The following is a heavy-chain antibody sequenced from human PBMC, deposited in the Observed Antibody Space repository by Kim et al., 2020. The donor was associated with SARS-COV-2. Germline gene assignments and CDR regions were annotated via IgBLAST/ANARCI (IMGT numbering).Heavy chain of an antibody. D-gene: IGHD6-13*01. CDR3: AKVGSSWFDYYGMDV. J-gene: IGHJ6*02. V-gene: IGHV4-34*01. Sequence: PSPKARVTISVDTSKNQFSLKLSSVTAADTAVYYCAKVGSSWFDYYGMDVWGQGTTVTVSS.